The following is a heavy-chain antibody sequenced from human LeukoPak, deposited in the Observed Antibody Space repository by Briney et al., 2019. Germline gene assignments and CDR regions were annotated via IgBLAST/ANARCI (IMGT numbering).Heavy chain of an antibody. V-gene: IGHV3-21*01. CDR3: ARDPFVPDYYYGMDV. Sequence: PGGSLRLSCAASGFTFSSYSMNWVRQAPGKGLEWVSSISSSSSYIYYADSVKGRFTISRDNAKNSLYLQMNSLRAEDTAVYYCARDPFVPDYYYGMDVWGQGTTVTVSS. CDR1: GFTFSSYS. CDR2: ISSSSSYI. J-gene: IGHJ6*02.